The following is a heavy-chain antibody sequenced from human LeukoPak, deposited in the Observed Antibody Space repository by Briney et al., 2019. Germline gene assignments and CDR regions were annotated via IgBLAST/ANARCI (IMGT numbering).Heavy chain of an antibody. V-gene: IGHV3-30-3*01. Sequence: GGSLRLSCAASGFTFSSYAMHWVRQAPGKGLEWVAVISYDGSNKYHADSVKGRFTISRDNSKNTLYLQMNSLRAEDTAVYYCARGAAGSYWGQGTLVTVSS. CDR3: ARGAAGSY. D-gene: IGHD6-13*01. CDR1: GFTFSSYA. CDR2: ISYDGSNK. J-gene: IGHJ4*02.